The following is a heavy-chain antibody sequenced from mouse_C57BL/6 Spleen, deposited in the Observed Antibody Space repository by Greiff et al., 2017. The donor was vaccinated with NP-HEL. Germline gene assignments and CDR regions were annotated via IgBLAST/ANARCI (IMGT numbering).Heavy chain of an antibody. J-gene: IGHJ3*01. V-gene: IGHV5-4*01. CDR2: ISDGGSYT. D-gene: IGHD2-4*01. CDR1: GFTFSSYA. CDR3: ARDWDYDGAY. Sequence: EVKVEESGGGLVKPGGSLKLSCAASGFTFSSYAMSWVRQTPEKRLEWVATISDGGSYTYYPDNVKGRFTISRDNAKNNLYLQMSHLKSEDTAMYYCARDWDYDGAYWGQGTLVTVSA.